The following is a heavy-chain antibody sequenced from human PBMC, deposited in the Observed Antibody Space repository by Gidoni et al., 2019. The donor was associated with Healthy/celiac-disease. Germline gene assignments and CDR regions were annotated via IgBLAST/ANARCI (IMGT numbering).Heavy chain of an antibody. Sequence: QVQLQESGPGLVKPSETLSLTCTVSGGSIRSYYWSWIRQPPGKGLEWIGYIYYSGSTNYNPSLKSRVTISVDTSKNQFSLKLSSVTAADTAVYYCARHHDILTGGAHDAFDIWGQGTMVTVSS. D-gene: IGHD3-9*01. CDR3: ARHHDILTGGAHDAFDI. CDR1: GGSIRSYY. V-gene: IGHV4-59*08. J-gene: IGHJ3*02. CDR2: IYYSGST.